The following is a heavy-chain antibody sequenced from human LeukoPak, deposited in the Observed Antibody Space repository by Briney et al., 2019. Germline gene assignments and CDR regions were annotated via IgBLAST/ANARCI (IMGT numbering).Heavy chain of an antibody. CDR3: ARIVGYCSGGSCYPYFDY. V-gene: IGHV4-4*07. Sequence: PSETLSLTCTVSGGSISSYYWSWNRQPAGKGLEWIGSIYHSGSTYYNPSLKSRVTISVDTSKNQFSLKLSSVTAADTAVYYCARIVGYCSGGSCYPYFDYWGQGTLVTVSS. CDR2: IYHSGST. J-gene: IGHJ4*02. CDR1: GGSISSYY. D-gene: IGHD2-15*01.